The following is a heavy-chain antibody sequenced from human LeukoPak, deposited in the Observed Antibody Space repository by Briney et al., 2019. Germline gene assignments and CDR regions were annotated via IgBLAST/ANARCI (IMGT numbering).Heavy chain of an antibody. J-gene: IGHJ4*02. V-gene: IGHV3-21*01. CDR3: ARDTLYGGNPFDY. CDR1: GFTFSSYS. Sequence: GGSLRLSCAASGFTFSSYSMNWVRQAPGKGLEWVSSISSSSSYIYYADSVKGRFTISRDNAKNSLYLQMNSLRAEDTAVYYCARDTLYGGNPFDYWGQGTLVTVS. CDR2: ISSSSSYI. D-gene: IGHD4-23*01.